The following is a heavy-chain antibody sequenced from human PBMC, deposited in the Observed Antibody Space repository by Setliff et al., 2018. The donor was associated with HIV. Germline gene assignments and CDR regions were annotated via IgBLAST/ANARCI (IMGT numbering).Heavy chain of an antibody. V-gene: IGHV4-34*01. D-gene: IGHD2-2*02. CDR2: ISHTGST. CDR1: GGSFSGHY. Sequence: PSETLSLTCAVYGGSFSGHYWSWFRQPPGKGLEWIAEISHTGSTKYNPSLGSRVTISLATSKNQFSLSLRSLSAADTAVYYCARDKRYRFPFDSWGQGTLVTVSS. CDR3: ARDKRYRFPFDS. J-gene: IGHJ4*02.